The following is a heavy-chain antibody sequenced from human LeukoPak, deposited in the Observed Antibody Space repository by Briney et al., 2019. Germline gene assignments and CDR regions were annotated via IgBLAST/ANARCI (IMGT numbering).Heavy chain of an antibody. V-gene: IGHV3-23*01. CDR3: AKGKYSSGGVPDY. D-gene: IGHD6-19*01. CDR2: ISGGGESI. CDR1: EFTFSSHA. Sequence: GGSLTLSRVASEFTFSSHAMNWLRQAPGKGLEWVSSISGGGESIYYADSVKGRFTVSRDNSKNTLYLQINSLRGEDTAVYYCAKGKYSSGGVPDYWGQGTLVTVSS. J-gene: IGHJ4*02.